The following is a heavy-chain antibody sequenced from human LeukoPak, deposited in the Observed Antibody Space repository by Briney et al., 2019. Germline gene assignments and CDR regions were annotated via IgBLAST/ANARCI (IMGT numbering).Heavy chain of an antibody. CDR2: IIPIFGTA. J-gene: IGHJ5*02. CDR1: GVNLSSYA. CDR3: AIVSGSYPNWFDP. V-gene: IGHV1-69*13. D-gene: IGHD1-26*01. Sequence: AASVKVSCKASGVNLSSYAISWVRQATGQGLEWMGEIIPIFGTANFAQRFQDRVTITADESTSTAYMEVNSLKSEDTAVYYCAIVSGSYPNWFDPWGQGTLVTVAS.